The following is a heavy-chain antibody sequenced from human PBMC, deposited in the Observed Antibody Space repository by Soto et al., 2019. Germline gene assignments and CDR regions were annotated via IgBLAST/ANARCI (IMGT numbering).Heavy chain of an antibody. Sequence: GGSLRLSCAASGFTFSSYAMHWVRQAPGKGLEWVAVISYDGSNKYYADSVKGRFTISRDNSKNTLYLQMNSLRAEDTAVYYCARDEALGTVRYYYGMDVWGQGTTVTVSS. J-gene: IGHJ6*02. CDR1: GFTFSSYA. D-gene: IGHD7-27*01. CDR3: ARDEALGTVRYYYGMDV. CDR2: ISYDGSNK. V-gene: IGHV3-30-3*01.